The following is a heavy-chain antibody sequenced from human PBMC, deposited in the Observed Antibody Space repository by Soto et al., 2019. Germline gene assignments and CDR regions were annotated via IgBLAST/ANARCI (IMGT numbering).Heavy chain of an antibody. CDR3: ASGVRSIVVVVAASRETNWFDP. D-gene: IGHD2-15*01. J-gene: IGHJ5*02. Sequence: QVQLQQWGAGLLKPSETLSLTCAVYGGSFSGYYWSWIRQPPGKGLEWIGEINHSGSTNYNPSLKSRVTISVETSKNHSSLKLSSVTAADTAVYYCASGVRSIVVVVAASRETNWFDPWGQGTLVTVSS. CDR2: INHSGST. CDR1: GGSFSGYY. V-gene: IGHV4-34*01.